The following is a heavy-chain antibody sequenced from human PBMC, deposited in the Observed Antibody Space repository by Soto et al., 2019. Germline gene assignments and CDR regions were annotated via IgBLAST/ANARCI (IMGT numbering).Heavy chain of an antibody. J-gene: IGHJ4*02. Sequence: SETPSLTCAVSGGSISSGGYSWGWIPQPPGKGLEWIGYIYYSGSTNYHPYLKSRVTISVDTSKNQFSLKLSSVTAADTAVYYCARSDGRYWGQGTLVTVSS. V-gene: IGHV4-61*08. CDR3: ARSDGRY. CDR2: IYYSGST. CDR1: GGSISSGGYS.